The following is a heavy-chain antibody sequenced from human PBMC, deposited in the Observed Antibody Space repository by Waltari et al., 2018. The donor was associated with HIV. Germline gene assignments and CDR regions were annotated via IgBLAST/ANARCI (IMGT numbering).Heavy chain of an antibody. V-gene: IGHV3-53*02. CDR2: IYRGGNT. D-gene: IGHD3-16*01. J-gene: IGHJ4*02. CDR3: ARDCSSPSWGFLDY. Sequence: ELQLVDTVGHLIQPGGSLRLSCATSGFSVYDTFMTWVRQAPGKGRECVSVIYRGGNTNYADSVKGRFTISTDDSKNTLFLQMNSLRVEDTAVYYCARDCSSPSWGFLDYWGQGALVTVSS. CDR1: GFSVYDTF.